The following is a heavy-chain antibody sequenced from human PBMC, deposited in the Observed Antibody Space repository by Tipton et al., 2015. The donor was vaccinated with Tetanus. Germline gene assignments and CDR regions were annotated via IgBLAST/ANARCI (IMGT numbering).Heavy chain of an antibody. D-gene: IGHD3-22*01. CDR2: IYSGGGT. CDR3: ATAGGLGYDSSGYSPFDY. CDR1: GFTVSRNY. J-gene: IGHJ4*02. V-gene: IGHV3-53*01. Sequence: SLRLSCAASGFTVSRNYMSWVRQAPGKGLEWVSIIYSGGGTYYADSVKGRFTISRDNSKNTLYLQMSSLRAEDTAVYYCATAGGLGYDSSGYSPFDYWGQGTLVTVSS.